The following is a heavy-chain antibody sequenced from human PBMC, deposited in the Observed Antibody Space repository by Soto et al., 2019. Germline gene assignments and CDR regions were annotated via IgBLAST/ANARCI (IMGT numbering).Heavy chain of an antibody. CDR3: VTQRNKVLTQAYFDY. CDR1: GGSVTNSSYY. CDR2: VYYRGRS. V-gene: IGHV4-39*01. J-gene: IGHJ4*02. Sequence: SETLSLTCTVSGGSVTNSSYYWGWIRRSPGKGLEWIGSVYYRGRSYSKSSVKSRVTISVDTSKNQFSLNLNSVTASDTAVYFCVTQRNKVLTQAYFDYGGPGALVTVS. D-gene: IGHD2-8*01.